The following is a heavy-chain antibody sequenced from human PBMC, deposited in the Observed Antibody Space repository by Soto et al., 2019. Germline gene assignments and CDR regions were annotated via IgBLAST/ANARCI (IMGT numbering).Heavy chain of an antibody. D-gene: IGHD5-12*01. CDR1: GYIFTSYY. Sequence: GASVKVSCKASGYIFTSYYMHWVRQAPGQGLEWMGIINPSGGSTSYAQKFQGRVTMTRDTSTSTVYMELSSLRSEDTAVYYCARGYYSGYDWFPSYYYGMDVWGQGTTVTVSS. J-gene: IGHJ6*02. CDR3: ARGYYSGYDWFPSYYYGMDV. V-gene: IGHV1-46*01. CDR2: INPSGGST.